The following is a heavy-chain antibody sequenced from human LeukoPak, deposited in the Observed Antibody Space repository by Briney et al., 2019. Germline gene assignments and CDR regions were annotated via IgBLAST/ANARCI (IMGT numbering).Heavy chain of an antibody. CDR1: GGAIISSSFY. J-gene: IGHJ4*01. V-gene: IGHV4-39*01. Sequence: PWETLSLTCTVSGGAIISSSFYWVWIRQPPGRGLEWIGSIYSSGSTYYNPSVNSRATISVDTSKKELSLELSSVTAADTSMYYCARLYYSDSAFDYWGQGTLVTASS. CDR3: ARLYYSDSAFDY. D-gene: IGHD3-10*01. CDR2: IYSSGST.